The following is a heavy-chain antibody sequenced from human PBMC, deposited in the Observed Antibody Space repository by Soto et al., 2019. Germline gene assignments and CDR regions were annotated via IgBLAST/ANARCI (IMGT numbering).Heavy chain of an antibody. CDR3: ARGSYRDYYYGMDV. D-gene: IGHD1-26*01. V-gene: IGHV4-59*01. Sequence: SETLSLTCTVSGGSISSYYWSWIRQPPGKGLEWIGYIYYSGSTNYNPSLKSRVTISVDTSKNQFSLKLSSVTAADTAVYYCARGSYRDYYYGMDVWGQGTTVTVSS. CDR2: IYYSGST. J-gene: IGHJ6*02. CDR1: GGSISSYY.